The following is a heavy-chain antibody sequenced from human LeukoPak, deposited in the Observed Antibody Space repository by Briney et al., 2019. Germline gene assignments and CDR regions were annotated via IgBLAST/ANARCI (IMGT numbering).Heavy chain of an antibody. V-gene: IGHV3-53*01. CDR1: GFTVSSNY. CDR2: IYSGSST. CDR3: ARESYDSSGWEALVI. D-gene: IGHD3-22*01. J-gene: IGHJ3*02. Sequence: GGSLRLSCAASGFTVSSNYMSWVRQAPGKGLEWVSVIYSGSSTYYADSVKGRFTISRDNSKNTLYLQMNSLRAEDTAVYYCARESYDSSGWEALVIWGQGTMVTVSS.